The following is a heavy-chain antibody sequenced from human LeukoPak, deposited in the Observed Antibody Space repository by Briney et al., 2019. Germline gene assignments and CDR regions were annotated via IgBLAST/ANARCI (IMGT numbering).Heavy chain of an antibody. CDR2: ISYDGTNQ. Sequence: GGSLRLSCAASGFTFSNFGMHWVRQTPGTGLEWLAIISYDGTNQYYVDSVMGRFTISRDNSKSTLYLQMNSLRTEDTAVYYCAYTVTTGYWGQGTLVTVSS. CDR3: AYTVTTGY. V-gene: IGHV3-30*03. D-gene: IGHD4-11*01. CDR1: GFTFSNFG. J-gene: IGHJ4*02.